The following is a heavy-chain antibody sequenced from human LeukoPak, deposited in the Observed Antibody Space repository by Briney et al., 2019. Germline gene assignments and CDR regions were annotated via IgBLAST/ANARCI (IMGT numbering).Heavy chain of an antibody. Sequence: GGSLRLSCAASGFTFSSYGMHWVRQAPGQGLEWMAFIRYDGSNKYYADSLKGRSTISRDNSKNTLYLQMSSLRGEDTAVYYCARDLRTMTTVTTNIDYWGQGTLVTASS. J-gene: IGHJ4*02. V-gene: IGHV3-30*02. CDR2: IRYDGSNK. CDR1: GFTFSSYG. CDR3: ARDLRTMTTVTTNIDY. D-gene: IGHD4-17*01.